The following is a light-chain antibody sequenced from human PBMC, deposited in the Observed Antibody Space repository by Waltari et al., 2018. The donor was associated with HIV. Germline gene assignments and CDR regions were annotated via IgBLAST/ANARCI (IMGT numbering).Light chain of an antibody. CDR3: QSYDTSLAGPRV. CDR2: GNT. J-gene: IGLJ1*01. V-gene: IGLV1-40*01. Sequence: QSVLTQPPLVSGAPGQRVIISCPGSTSSIGAGHQVHWYQQLPGTAPKLLIYGNTNRPSGVPDRFSGSKSGTSASLAITGLQAEDEAHYYYQSYDTSLAGPRVFGTGTKVTVL. CDR1: TSSIGAGHQ.